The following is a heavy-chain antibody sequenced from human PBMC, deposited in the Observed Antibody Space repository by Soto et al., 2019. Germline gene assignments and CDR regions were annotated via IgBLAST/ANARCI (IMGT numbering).Heavy chain of an antibody. CDR2: IYPGDSDT. D-gene: IGHD6-19*01. V-gene: IGHV5-51*03. CDR1: GYSFTSYW. Sequence: PGESLKISCKGSGYSFTSYWIGWVRQMPGKGLECMGIIYPGDSDTRYSPSFQGQVTISADKSISTAYLQWSSLKASDTAMYYCARPYSSGRNYYGMDVWGQGTTVTVAS. J-gene: IGHJ6*02. CDR3: ARPYSSGRNYYGMDV.